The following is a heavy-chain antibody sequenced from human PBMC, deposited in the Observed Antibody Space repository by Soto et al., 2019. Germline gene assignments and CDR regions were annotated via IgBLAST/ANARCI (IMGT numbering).Heavy chain of an antibody. Sequence: PGGSLRLSCAASGFTFSSYAMHWVRQAPGKGLEWVAVISYDGSNKYYADSVKGRFTISRDNSKNTLYLQMNSLRAEDTAVYYCARDYCISTSCYVYYYYYGMDVWGQGTTVTVSS. V-gene: IGHV3-30-3*01. CDR3: ARDYCISTSCYVYYYYYGMDV. CDR2: ISYDGSNK. CDR1: GFTFSSYA. D-gene: IGHD2-2*01. J-gene: IGHJ6*02.